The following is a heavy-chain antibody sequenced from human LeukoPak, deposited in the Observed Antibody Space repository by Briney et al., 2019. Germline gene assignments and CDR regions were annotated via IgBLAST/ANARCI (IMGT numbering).Heavy chain of an antibody. CDR3: ARALGYYYDSTGLYFDY. J-gene: IGHJ4*02. D-gene: IGHD3-22*01. CDR1: GYTFTSYY. CDR2: INPSGGST. V-gene: IGHV1-46*01. Sequence: GASVKVSCKASGYTFTSYYMHWVRQATGQGLEWMGIINPSGGSTSYAQKFQGRVTMTRDTSTSTAYMELRSLRSDDTAVYYCARALGYYYDSTGLYFDYWGQGTLVAVSS.